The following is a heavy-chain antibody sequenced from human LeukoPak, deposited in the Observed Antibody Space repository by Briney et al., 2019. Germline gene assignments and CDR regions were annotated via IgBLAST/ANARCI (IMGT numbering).Heavy chain of an antibody. CDR3: AREDYYFDS. CDR1: GQSVSEYY. J-gene: IGHJ4*02. Sequence: SESLSLTCSVSGQSVSEYYWTWMRQPPGKGLEWIGEINHNHGSKYNPSLNSRATISLDTSKNQFSLSLHSVTAADSAVYYCAREDYYFDSWGQGTLVAVSS. D-gene: IGHD2-15*01. CDR2: INHNHGS. V-gene: IGHV4-34*01.